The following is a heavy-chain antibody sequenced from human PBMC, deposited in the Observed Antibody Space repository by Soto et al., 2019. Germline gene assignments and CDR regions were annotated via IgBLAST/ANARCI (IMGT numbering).Heavy chain of an antibody. CDR1: GGSISSAAYC. CDR2: IYDGGTT. D-gene: IGHD7-27*01. Sequence: SETLSLTCTVSGGSISSAAYCWSWIRQSPDKGLEWIGHIYDGGTTYSSPSLKGRVTISADTSETQFSLKLSSVSAADTAVYYYARGPSGDKSDSWGQGIQVTV. V-gene: IGHV4-30-4*01. CDR3: ARGPSGDKSDS. J-gene: IGHJ4*02.